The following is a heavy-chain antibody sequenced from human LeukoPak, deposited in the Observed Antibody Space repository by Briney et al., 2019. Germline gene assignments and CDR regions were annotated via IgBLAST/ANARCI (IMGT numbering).Heavy chain of an antibody. Sequence: SETLSLTCTVSGVSISSYYWSRIRQPPGKGLEWIGYIYYSGNTNYNPSLKSRVTISVDTSKKQFSLNLRSVTAADTAVYYCARTPTYYGSATYLDYWGQGTLVTVSS. D-gene: IGHD3-10*01. J-gene: IGHJ4*02. CDR1: GVSISSYY. V-gene: IGHV4-59*01. CDR2: IYYSGNT. CDR3: ARTPTYYGSATYLDY.